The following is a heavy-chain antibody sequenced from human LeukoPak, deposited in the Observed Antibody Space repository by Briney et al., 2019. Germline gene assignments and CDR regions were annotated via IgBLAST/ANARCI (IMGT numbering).Heavy chain of an antibody. CDR3: ARGARGSGWRVFDI. Sequence: GGSLRLSCAASGFTFSDYYMSWVRQAPGKGLEWVSLISYDGSNEYYADSVKGRFTISRDNSKNTLFLQMNSLRPEDTAVYYCARGARGSGWRVFDIWGQGTMVTVSA. J-gene: IGHJ3*02. D-gene: IGHD6-19*01. V-gene: IGHV3-30*03. CDR1: GFTFSDYY. CDR2: ISYDGSNE.